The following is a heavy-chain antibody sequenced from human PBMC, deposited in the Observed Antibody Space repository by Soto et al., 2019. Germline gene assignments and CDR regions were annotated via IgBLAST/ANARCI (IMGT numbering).Heavy chain of an antibody. CDR1: GGTFSSYA. CDR2: IIPIFGTA. J-gene: IGHJ5*02. Sequence: ASVKVSCKASGGTFSSYAISWVRQAPGQGLEWMGGIIPIFGTANYAQKFQGRVTVTADESTSTAYMELSSLRSEDTAVYYCARVGGGGGDWAWGQGTLVTVSS. CDR3: ARVGGGGGDWA. D-gene: IGHD2-21*02. V-gene: IGHV1-69*13.